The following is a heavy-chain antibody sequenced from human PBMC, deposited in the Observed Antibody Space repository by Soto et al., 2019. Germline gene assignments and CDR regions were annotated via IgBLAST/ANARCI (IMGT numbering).Heavy chain of an antibody. CDR2: VIPIFGTA. V-gene: IGHV1-69*13. D-gene: IGHD1-7*01. CDR3: ARSVLPNWNYVHGAFDI. J-gene: IGHJ3*02. CDR1: GGTFSSYA. Sequence: SVRVSCKASGGTFSSYAISWVRQAPGQGLEWMGGVIPIFGTANYAQKFQGRVTITADESTSTAYMELSSLRSEDTAVYYCARSVLPNWNYVHGAFDIWGQGTMVTVSS.